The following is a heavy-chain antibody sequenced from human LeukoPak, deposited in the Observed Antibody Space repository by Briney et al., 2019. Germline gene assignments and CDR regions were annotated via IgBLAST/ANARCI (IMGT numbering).Heavy chain of an antibody. CDR3: ARDHDWNYYFDY. CDR1: GFTFSSYS. J-gene: IGHJ4*02. CDR2: ISSSSSFI. D-gene: IGHD1-7*01. Sequence: GGSLRLSCAASGFTFSSYSMNWVREAPGKGLEWVSSISSSSSFIYYADSVKGRFTISRDNAKNSLYLQMNSLRAEDTAVYYCARDHDWNYYFDYWGQGTLVTVSS. V-gene: IGHV3-21*01.